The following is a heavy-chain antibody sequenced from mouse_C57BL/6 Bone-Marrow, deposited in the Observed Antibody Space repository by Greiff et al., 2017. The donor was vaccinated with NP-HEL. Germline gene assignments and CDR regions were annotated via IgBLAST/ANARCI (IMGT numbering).Heavy chain of an antibody. V-gene: IGHV14-4*01. J-gene: IGHJ3*01. Sequence: VQLQQSGAELVRPGASVKLSCTASGFNIKDDYMHWVKQRPEQGLEWIGWIDPENGDTEYASKFQGKATITADTSSNTAYLQLSSLTSEDTAVYYCTTGYYGSSEAWFAYWGQGTLVTVSA. CDR2: IDPENGDT. D-gene: IGHD1-1*01. CDR1: GFNIKDDY. CDR3: TTGYYGSSEAWFAY.